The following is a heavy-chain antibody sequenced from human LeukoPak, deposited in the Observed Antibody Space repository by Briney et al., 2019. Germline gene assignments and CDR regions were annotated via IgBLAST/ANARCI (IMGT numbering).Heavy chain of an antibody. Sequence: SETLSLTCTVSGGSISSYYWGWIRQPPGKGLEWIGSIYYSGSTYYNPSLKSRVTISVDTSKNQFSLKLSSVTAADTAVYYCARSHARYFDWLLDPPSYMDVWGKGTTVTISS. J-gene: IGHJ6*03. V-gene: IGHV4-39*01. CDR3: ARSHARYFDWLLDPPSYMDV. CDR2: IYYSGST. CDR1: GGSISSYY. D-gene: IGHD3-9*01.